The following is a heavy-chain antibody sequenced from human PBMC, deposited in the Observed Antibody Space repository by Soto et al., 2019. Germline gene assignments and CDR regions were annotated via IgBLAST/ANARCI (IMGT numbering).Heavy chain of an antibody. D-gene: IGHD6-19*01. CDR2: IYTSGST. CDR1: GGSISSYY. CDR3: ARDRSIAVAGTELNYWYFDL. V-gene: IGHV4-4*07. J-gene: IGHJ2*01. Sequence: QVQLQESGPGLVKPSETLSLTCTVSGGSISSYYWSWIRQPAGKGLEWIGRIYTSGSTNYNPSLKSRVTMSVDTSKNQFSLKLSSVTAADTAVYYCARDRSIAVAGTELNYWYFDLWGRGTLVTVSS.